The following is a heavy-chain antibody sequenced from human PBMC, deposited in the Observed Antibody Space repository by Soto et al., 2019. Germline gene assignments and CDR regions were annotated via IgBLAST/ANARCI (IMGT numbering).Heavy chain of an antibody. J-gene: IGHJ4*02. CDR2: ISYDGTNA. D-gene: IGHD3-9*01. CDR3: AKDSSYFDWLPRPSDSDY. Sequence: QVQLVESGGGVVQPGRSLRLSCAASGFTFSSYGMHWVRQAPGKGLEWVAVISYDGTNAYYTESVNGRFTISRDNSKDTLYLQMNSLRAEDTAVYYCAKDSSYFDWLPRPSDSDYWGQGTLVTVSS. CDR1: GFTFSSYG. V-gene: IGHV3-30*18.